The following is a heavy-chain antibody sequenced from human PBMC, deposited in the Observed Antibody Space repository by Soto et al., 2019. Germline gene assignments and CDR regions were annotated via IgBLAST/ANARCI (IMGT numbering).Heavy chain of an antibody. CDR3: GRDSAPRISIAARPDPYYYYGMDV. V-gene: IGHV1-69*13. CDR1: GGTFSSYA. J-gene: IGHJ6*02. Sequence: ASVKVSCKASGGTFSSYAISWVRQAPGQGLEWMGGIIPIFGTANYAQKFQGRVTITADESTSTAYMELSSLRSEDTAVYYCGRDSAPRISIAARPDPYYYYGMDVWGQGTTVTVSS. CDR2: IIPIFGTA. D-gene: IGHD6-6*01.